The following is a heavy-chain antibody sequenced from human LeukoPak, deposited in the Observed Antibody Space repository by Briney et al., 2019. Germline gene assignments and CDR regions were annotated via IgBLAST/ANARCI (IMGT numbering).Heavy chain of an antibody. CDR1: GYTFTGYY. V-gene: IGHV1-2*06. J-gene: IGHJ4*02. CDR2: INPNSGGT. D-gene: IGHD2-15*01. Sequence: ASVKVSCKASGYTFTGYYMHWVRQAPGQGLEWMGRINPNSGGTNYAQKFQGRVTMTRNTSISTAYMELSSLRSEDTAVYYCARGAYGGGIDYWGQGTLVTVSS. CDR3: ARGAYGGGIDY.